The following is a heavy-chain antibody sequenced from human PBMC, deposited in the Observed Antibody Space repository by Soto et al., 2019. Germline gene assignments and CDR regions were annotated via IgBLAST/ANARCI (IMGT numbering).Heavy chain of an antibody. V-gene: IGHV3-7*03. Sequence: GGSLRLSCAASGFTFSSYWMSWVRQAPGKGLEWVANIKQDGSEKYYVDSVKGRFTISRDNAKNSLYLQMNSLRAEDTAVYYCARGEYSSSSGDWNYYYYMDVWGKGTTVTVSS. CDR1: GFTFSSYW. D-gene: IGHD6-6*01. CDR2: IKQDGSEK. CDR3: ARGEYSSSSGDWNYYYYMDV. J-gene: IGHJ6*03.